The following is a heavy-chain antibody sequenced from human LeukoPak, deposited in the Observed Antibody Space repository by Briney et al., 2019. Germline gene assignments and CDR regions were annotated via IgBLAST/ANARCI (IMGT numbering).Heavy chain of an antibody. CDR3: AKDGIVGDYAFYYYYMDV. J-gene: IGHJ6*03. CDR2: ISGSGGST. V-gene: IGHV3-23*01. Sequence: GASVKVSCKASGGTFSSYAMSWVRQAPGKGLEWVSAISGSGGSTYYADSVKGRFTISRDNSKNTLYLQMNSLRAEDTAVYYCAKDGIVGDYAFYYYYMDVWGKGTTVTVSS. D-gene: IGHD4-17*01. CDR1: GGTFSSYA.